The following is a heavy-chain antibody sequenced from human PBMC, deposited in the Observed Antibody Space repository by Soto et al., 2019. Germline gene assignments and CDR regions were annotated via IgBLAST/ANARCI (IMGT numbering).Heavy chain of an antibody. CDR3: ARGHLSRGRGANWFDP. CDR2: IYYSGST. Sequence: SETLSLTCTVSGGSISSGDYYWSWIRQPPXKGLEWIGYIYYSGSTYYNPSLKSRVTISVDTSKNQFSLKLSSVTAADTAVYYCARGHLSRGRGANWFDPWGQGTLVTVSS. V-gene: IGHV4-30-4*01. J-gene: IGHJ5*02. CDR1: GGSISSGDYY. D-gene: IGHD6-19*01.